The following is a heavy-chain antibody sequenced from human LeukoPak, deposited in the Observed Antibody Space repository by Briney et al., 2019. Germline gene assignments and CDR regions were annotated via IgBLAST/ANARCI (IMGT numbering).Heavy chain of an antibody. CDR2: ISGTGHST. CDR3: AKDLRVAVGRGYFEY. Sequence: GGSLRLSCAASGFTFSSNAMTWVRQAPGKGLEWVSGISGTGHSTYYADPVKGRFTISRDNSKNTLDLQMNSLRAEDTAVYYCAKDLRVAVGRGYFEYWGQGTLVTVSS. J-gene: IGHJ4*02. V-gene: IGHV3-23*01. D-gene: IGHD6-19*01. CDR1: GFTFSSNA.